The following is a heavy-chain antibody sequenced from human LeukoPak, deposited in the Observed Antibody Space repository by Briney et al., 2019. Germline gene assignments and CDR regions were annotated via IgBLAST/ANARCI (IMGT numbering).Heavy chain of an antibody. V-gene: IGHV3-7*01. CDR2: IKQDGSEK. CDR3: ARPTTVTTISADAFDI. J-gene: IGHJ3*02. Sequence: GGSLRLSCVASGFTFSSYWMSWVCQAPGKGLEWVANIKQDGSEKYYVDSVKGRFTISRDNAKNSLYLQMNSLRAEDSSVYYCARPTTVTTISADAFDIWGQGTMVTVSS. CDR1: GFTFSSYW. D-gene: IGHD4-17*01.